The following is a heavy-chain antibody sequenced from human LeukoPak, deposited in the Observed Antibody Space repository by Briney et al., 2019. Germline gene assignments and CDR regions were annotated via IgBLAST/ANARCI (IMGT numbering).Heavy chain of an antibody. CDR3: ARITDYSSSWYSYYYYYGMDV. D-gene: IGHD6-13*01. CDR1: GFTFSSYW. J-gene: IGHJ6*02. V-gene: IGHV3-74*01. Sequence: GGSLRLSCAASGFTFSSYWMHWVRQAPGKGLVWVSRINSDGSSTSYADSVKGRFTISRDNAKNTLYLQMNSLRDEDTAVYYRARITDYSSSWYSYYYYYGMDVWGQGTTVTVSS. CDR2: INSDGSST.